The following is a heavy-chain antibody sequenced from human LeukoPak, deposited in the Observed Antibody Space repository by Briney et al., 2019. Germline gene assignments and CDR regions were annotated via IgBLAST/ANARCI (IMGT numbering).Heavy chain of an antibody. J-gene: IGHJ4*02. CDR3: ARESRVPEYFDY. Sequence: SETLSLTCTVSGGPISSSSGSWIRQPPGKGLEWIGYIYYSGSTNYNPSLKSRVTISVDTSKNQFSLKLSSVTAADTAVYYCARESRVPEYFDYWGQGTLVTVSS. CDR2: IYYSGST. V-gene: IGHV4-59*01. CDR1: GGPISSSS. D-gene: IGHD6-6*01.